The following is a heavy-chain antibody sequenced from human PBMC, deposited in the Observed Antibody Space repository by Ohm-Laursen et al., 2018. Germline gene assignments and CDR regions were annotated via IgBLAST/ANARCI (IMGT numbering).Heavy chain of an antibody. CDR1: GGSFSGYY. J-gene: IGHJ4*02. V-gene: IGHV4-34*01. D-gene: IGHD6-19*01. CDR3: ARGFSGWWGRIDY. Sequence: GTLSLTCAVYGGSFSGYYWSWIRQPPGKGLEWIGEINHSRSTKYNSSFKSRVTISVDTSKNQFSLKLSSVTAADTAVYYCARGFSGWWGRIDYWGQGTLVTVSS. CDR2: INHSRST.